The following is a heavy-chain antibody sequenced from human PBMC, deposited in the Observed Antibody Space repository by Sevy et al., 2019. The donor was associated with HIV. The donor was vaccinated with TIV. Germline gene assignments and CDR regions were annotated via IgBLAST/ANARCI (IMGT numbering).Heavy chain of an antibody. Sequence: GESLKISCKASGYSFTAYWIGWVRHMPGKGLAWMGILFPGNSDVRSFQCHVTVSVDRSVNTAYLQWDSLKASDSAIYYCARGGHLPLDAFDLWGQGTVVTVSS. D-gene: IGHD2-15*01. J-gene: IGHJ3*01. V-gene: IGHV5-51*01. CDR1: GYSFTAYW. CDR2: LFPGNSDV. CDR3: ARGGHLPLDAFDL.